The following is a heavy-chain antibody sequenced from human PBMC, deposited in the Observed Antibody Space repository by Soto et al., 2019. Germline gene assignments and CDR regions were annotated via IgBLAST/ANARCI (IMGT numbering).Heavy chain of an antibody. CDR3: AKAYGSGWAYFDS. V-gene: IGHV3-30-3*01. CDR2: ISYDGSNK. J-gene: IGHJ4*02. D-gene: IGHD6-19*01. Sequence: GGSLRLSCAASGFTFSSYAMHWVRQAPGKGLEWVAVISYDGSNKYYADSVKGRFTISRDNSKNTLYLQMNSLRAEDTAVFHCAKAYGSGWAYFDSWGQGTLVTVSS. CDR1: GFTFSSYA.